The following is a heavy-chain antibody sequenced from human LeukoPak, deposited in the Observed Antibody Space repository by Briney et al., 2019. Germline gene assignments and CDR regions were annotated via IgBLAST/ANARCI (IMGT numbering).Heavy chain of an antibody. D-gene: IGHD5-18*01. CDR3: AREREDTDMAFYLHY. Sequence: GRSLRLSSAASGFSFTTYSMHWVRQAPGKGLEWVAVMSYDGSNKYYADSVKGRFTISRDNSKNTLYLQMNSLRAEDTAVYYCAREREDTDMAFYLHYWGQGTLVTVSS. CDR2: MSYDGSNK. CDR1: GFSFTTYS. V-gene: IGHV3-30*04. J-gene: IGHJ4*02.